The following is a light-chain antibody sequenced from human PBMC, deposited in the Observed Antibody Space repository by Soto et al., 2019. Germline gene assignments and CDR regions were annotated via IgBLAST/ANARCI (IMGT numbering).Light chain of an antibody. CDR2: EVS. CDR3: SSYTSSSTLVV. V-gene: IGLV2-14*01. J-gene: IGLJ1*01. Sequence: QSALTQPASVSGSPGQSITISCTGTSSDVGGYNYVSWYQQHPGKAPKLMIYEVSNRPSGVSNRFSGSKSGNTASLTISGLLAEDDADYYCSSYTSSSTLVVFGTGTKLTVL. CDR1: SSDVGGYNY.